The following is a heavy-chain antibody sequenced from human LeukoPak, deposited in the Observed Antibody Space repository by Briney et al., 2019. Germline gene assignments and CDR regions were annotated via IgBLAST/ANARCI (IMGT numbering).Heavy chain of an antibody. J-gene: IGHJ6*03. CDR1: GGSISSGDYY. D-gene: IGHD4/OR15-4a*01. CDR3: ARRKGAYSYYYYYMDV. CDR2: IYYSGSI. V-gene: IGHV4-39*01. Sequence: SQTLSLTCTVSGGSISSGDYYWSWIRQPPGKGLEWIGSIYYSGSIYYNPSLKSRVTISVDTSKNQFSLKLSSVTAADTAVYYCARRKGAYSYYYYYMDVWGKGTPVTVSS.